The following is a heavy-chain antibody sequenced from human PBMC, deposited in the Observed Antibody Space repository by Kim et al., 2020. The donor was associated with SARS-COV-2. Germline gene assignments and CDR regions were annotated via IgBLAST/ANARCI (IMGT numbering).Heavy chain of an antibody. CDR1: GYTFTSYA. Sequence: ASVKVSCKASGYTFTSYAMHWVRQAPGQRLEWMGWINAGNGNTKYSQKFQGRVTITRDTSASTAYMELRSLRSEDTAVYYCARDSYYDILRYYYYYMDVWGKGTAVTVSS. CDR2: INAGNGNT. V-gene: IGHV1-3*01. D-gene: IGHD3-9*01. CDR3: ARDSYYDILRYYYYYMDV. J-gene: IGHJ6*03.